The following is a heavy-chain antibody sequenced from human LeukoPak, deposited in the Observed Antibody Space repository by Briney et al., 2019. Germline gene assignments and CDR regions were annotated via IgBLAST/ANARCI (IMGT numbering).Heavy chain of an antibody. D-gene: IGHD5-18*01. V-gene: IGHV4-34*01. CDR1: GGSFSGYY. CDR2: INRSGST. CDR3: ARDRRYSYGSDAFDI. Sequence: SETLSLTCAVYGGSFSGYYWSWIRQPPGKGLEWIGEINRSGSTNYNPSLKSRVTISVDTSKNQFSLKLSSVTAADTAVYYCARDRRYSYGSDAFDIWGQGTMVTVSS. J-gene: IGHJ3*02.